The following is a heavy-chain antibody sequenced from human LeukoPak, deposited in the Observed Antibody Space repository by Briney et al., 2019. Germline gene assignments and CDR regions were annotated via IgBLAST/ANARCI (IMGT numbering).Heavy chain of an antibody. V-gene: IGHV3-64*02. Sequence: GGSLRLSYAAPGFTFYNYAMHSVRQAPGKGLDWVSLIKGNGDTTYNADSVKGRFTISRDNSKNTLYLQMGSLRAEDMAVYYCAREYYGGYVDYWGQGTLVTVSS. J-gene: IGHJ4*02. CDR2: IKGNGDTT. CDR1: GFTFYNYA. D-gene: IGHD3-10*01. CDR3: AREYYGGYVDY.